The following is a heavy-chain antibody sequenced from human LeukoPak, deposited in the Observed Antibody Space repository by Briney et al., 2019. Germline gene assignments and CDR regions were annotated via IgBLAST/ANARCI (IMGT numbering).Heavy chain of an antibody. Sequence: PGGSLRLSCAASEFTFNSYGMHWVRQAPGKGLECVAFIRYDGSNKYYADSVKGRFTISRDNSKHTLYLQMNSLRAEDTAVYYCAKGTKDYYGSGSFYLSRDHFISRWGQGTLVTVSS. V-gene: IGHV3-30*02. CDR2: IRYDGSNK. D-gene: IGHD3-10*01. J-gene: IGHJ4*02. CDR1: EFTFNSYG. CDR3: AKGTKDYYGSGSFYLSRDHFISR.